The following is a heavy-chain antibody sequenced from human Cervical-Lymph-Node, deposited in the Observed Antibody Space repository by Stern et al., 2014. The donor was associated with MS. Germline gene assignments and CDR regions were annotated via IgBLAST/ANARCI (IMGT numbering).Heavy chain of an antibody. V-gene: IGHV3-23*01. J-gene: IGHJ4*02. Sequence: EVQLLESGGGLVQPGGSLRLSCAASGFTFSSYAMNWVRQAPGKVLEWVSSISASGVSTYYGDSVKGRFTISRDNYKNTLYLQLNSLRAEDTAIYYCAKGGRDYEDSFDSWGQGTLVTVSS. CDR1: GFTFSSYA. CDR2: ISASGVST. CDR3: AKGGRDYEDSFDS. D-gene: IGHD4-17*01.